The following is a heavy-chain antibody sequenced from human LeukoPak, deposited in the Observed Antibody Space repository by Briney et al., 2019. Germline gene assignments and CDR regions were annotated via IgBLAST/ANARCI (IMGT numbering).Heavy chain of an antibody. Sequence: GGSLRLSCAASGFTFSSYAMSWVRQAPGKGLEWVSAVSGSGGTTYYADSVKGRFTISRDNSKDTLYLQVNSLRAEDTAVYYCAKDPTSEYGMDVWGQGTTVTVSS. J-gene: IGHJ6*02. CDR1: GFTFSSYA. CDR3: AKDPTSEYGMDV. CDR2: VSGSGGTT. V-gene: IGHV3-23*01. D-gene: IGHD2/OR15-2a*01.